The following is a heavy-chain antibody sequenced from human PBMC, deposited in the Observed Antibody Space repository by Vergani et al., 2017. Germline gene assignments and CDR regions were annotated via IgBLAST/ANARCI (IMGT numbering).Heavy chain of an antibody. CDR2: IYYSGST. CDR3: ARDRGVASGYFDY. J-gene: IGHJ4*02. V-gene: IGHV4-61*01. Sequence: QVQLQESGPGLVKPSETLSLTCTVSGGSVSRGTYYWSWIRQPPGTGLEWIRYIYYSGSTNYNPSLKSRVTISVDTSKNQVSLKVSSGTAADTAVYYCARDRGVASGYFDYWGQGTLVTVSS. CDR1: GGSVSRGTYY. D-gene: IGHD2-15*01.